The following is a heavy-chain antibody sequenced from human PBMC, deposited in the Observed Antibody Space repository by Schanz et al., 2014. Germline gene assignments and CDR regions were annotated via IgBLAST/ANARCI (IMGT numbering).Heavy chain of an antibody. CDR3: ARDAADFYDILTEEDY. V-gene: IGHV1-18*01. J-gene: IGHJ4*02. CDR1: GYTFTSYG. D-gene: IGHD3-9*01. Sequence: QVQLVQSGAEAKKPGASVKVSCKASGYTFTSYGISWVRQAPGQGLEWMGWISAYNGNTKYPQKLQGRVTMTTDTSTSTAYMELRSLRSDDTAVYYCARDAADFYDILTEEDYWGQGTLXTVSS. CDR2: ISAYNGNT.